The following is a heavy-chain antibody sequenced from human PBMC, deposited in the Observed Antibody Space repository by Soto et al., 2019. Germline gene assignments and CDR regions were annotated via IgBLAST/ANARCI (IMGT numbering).Heavy chain of an antibody. Sequence: EVQLVQSGAEVKKPGESLKISCKGSGYTFTNYWIGWVRQMPGKGLEWMGMIYPGDSDTRYSPSFQGQVTISADKSIGTAYLQWSSLRPWDTAMYYCGRTTNWFAPWGQGPLVTVSS. J-gene: IGHJ5*02. CDR2: IYPGDSDT. V-gene: IGHV5-51*01. D-gene: IGHD1-26*01. CDR3: GRTTNWFAP. CDR1: GYTFTNYW.